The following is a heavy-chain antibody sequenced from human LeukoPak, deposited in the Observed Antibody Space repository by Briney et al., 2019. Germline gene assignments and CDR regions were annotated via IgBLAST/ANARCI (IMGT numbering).Heavy chain of an antibody. Sequence: ASVKVSCKASGYTFTGYYMHWVRQAPGQGLEWMGWINPNSGGTNYAQKFQGRVTMPRDTSISTAYMELSRLRSDDTAVYYCARVRNRGYYTPFDYWGQGTLVTVSS. CDR2: INPNSGGT. D-gene: IGHD3-3*01. CDR3: ARVRNRGYYTPFDY. CDR1: GYTFTGYY. J-gene: IGHJ4*02. V-gene: IGHV1-2*02.